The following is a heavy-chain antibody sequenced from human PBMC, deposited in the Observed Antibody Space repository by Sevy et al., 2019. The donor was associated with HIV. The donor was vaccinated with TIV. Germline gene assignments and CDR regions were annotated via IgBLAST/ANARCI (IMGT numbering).Heavy chain of an antibody. V-gene: IGHV3-30*04. CDR2: ISYDGRSK. D-gene: IGHD6-13*01. Sequence: GGSLRLSCAASGFIFSAYAMHWVRQAPGKGLEWVAVISYDGRSKYYADSVKGRFTISRDNSKNTQYLQMNSLRADDTAVYYCAREHSSSWPYYYYGMDVWGQGTTVTVSS. CDR3: AREHSSSWPYYYYGMDV. CDR1: GFIFSAYA. J-gene: IGHJ6*02.